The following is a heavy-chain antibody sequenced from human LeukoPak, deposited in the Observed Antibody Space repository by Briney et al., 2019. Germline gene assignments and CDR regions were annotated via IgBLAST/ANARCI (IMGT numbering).Heavy chain of an antibody. Sequence: PGGSLRLSCAASGFTFSSYSMNWVRQAPGKGLEWVSYISSSSSTIYYANSVKGRFTISRDNAKNSLYLQMNSLRAEDTAVYYCARSQGGSYHGGFDYWGQGTLVTVSS. CDR1: GFTFSSYS. CDR3: ARSQGGSYHGGFDY. D-gene: IGHD1-26*01. V-gene: IGHV3-48*01. CDR2: ISSSSSTI. J-gene: IGHJ4*02.